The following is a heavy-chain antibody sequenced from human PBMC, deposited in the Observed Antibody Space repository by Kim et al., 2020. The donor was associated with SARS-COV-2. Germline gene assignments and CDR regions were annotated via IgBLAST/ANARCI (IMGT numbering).Heavy chain of an antibody. CDR3: ARGQQWLAFSYYFDY. Sequence: GGSLRLSCAASGFTFGDYAMHWVRQAPGKGLEWVAVISYGGDNKYYADSVKGRFTISRDNSQKTLDLQMNSLRPEDTAVYFCARGQQWLAFSYYFDYGGQGTLVTVSS. V-gene: IGHV3-30*04. CDR2: ISYGGDNK. J-gene: IGHJ4*02. CDR1: GFTFGDYA. D-gene: IGHD6-19*01.